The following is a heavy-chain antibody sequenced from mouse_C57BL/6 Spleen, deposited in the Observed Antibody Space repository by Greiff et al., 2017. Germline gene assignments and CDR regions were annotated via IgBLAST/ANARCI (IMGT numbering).Heavy chain of an antibody. CDR1: GFTFSSYA. CDR3: ATDYDVYYFDY. Sequence: EVHLVESGGGLVKPGGSLKLSCAASGFTFSSYAMSWVRQTPEKRLEWVATISDGGSYTYYPDNVKGRFTISRDNAKNNLYLQMSHLKSEDTAMYYCATDYDVYYFDYWGQGATLTVSS. D-gene: IGHD2-12*01. J-gene: IGHJ2*01. V-gene: IGHV5-4*01. CDR2: ISDGGSYT.